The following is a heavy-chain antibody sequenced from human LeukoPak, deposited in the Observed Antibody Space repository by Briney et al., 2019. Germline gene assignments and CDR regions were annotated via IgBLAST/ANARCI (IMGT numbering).Heavy chain of an antibody. Sequence: GGSLRLSCAASGFTFSSYAMHWVRQAPGKGLEWVSAISGSEDSTYYADSVKGRFTISRDNSKHTLYLQMNSLRAEDTAVYYCARDLETTVTTLNYWGQGTLVTVSS. V-gene: IGHV3-23*01. D-gene: IGHD4-17*01. CDR3: ARDLETTVTTLNY. CDR2: ISGSEDST. J-gene: IGHJ4*02. CDR1: GFTFSSYA.